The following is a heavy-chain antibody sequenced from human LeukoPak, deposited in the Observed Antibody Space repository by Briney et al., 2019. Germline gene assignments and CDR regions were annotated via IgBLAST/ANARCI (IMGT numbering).Heavy chain of an antibody. CDR3: ARAGTVEMTPLDY. Sequence: GASVKVSCKASGYTFTGYHMHWVRQAPGQGLEWMGWINPNSGGTNYAQKFQGWVTMTRDTSISTAYMELSRLRSDDTAVYYCARAGTVEMTPLDYWGQGTLVTVSS. D-gene: IGHD5-24*01. CDR2: INPNSGGT. CDR1: GYTFTGYH. V-gene: IGHV1-2*04. J-gene: IGHJ4*02.